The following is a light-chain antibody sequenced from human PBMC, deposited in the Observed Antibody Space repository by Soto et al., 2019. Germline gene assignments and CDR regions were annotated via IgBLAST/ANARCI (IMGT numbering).Light chain of an antibody. Sequence: QSVLTQPPSVSGSPGQSVAISCTGTSSDVGSYNRVSWYQQPPGAAPKLMIYGVSNRSSGVPDRFSGSKSGNTASLTISGLQAEDEADYYCNSYTGSSTYVFGTGTKVTVL. CDR1: SSDVGSYNR. J-gene: IGLJ1*01. CDR2: GVS. V-gene: IGLV2-18*02. CDR3: NSYTGSSTYV.